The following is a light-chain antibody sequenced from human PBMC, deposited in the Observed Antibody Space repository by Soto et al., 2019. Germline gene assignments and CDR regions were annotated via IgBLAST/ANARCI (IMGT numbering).Light chain of an antibody. CDR1: QSISSY. CDR3: QQSYSTPLT. CDR2: AAS. Sequence: DIQMTQSPSSLSASVGDRVTITCRASQSISSYLNWYQQKLGKAPKLLIYAASSLQSGVPPRFSGSGSGTDFTLTISSLQPEDFATYYCQQSYSTPLTFGGGTKVDIK. V-gene: IGKV1-39*01. J-gene: IGKJ4*01.